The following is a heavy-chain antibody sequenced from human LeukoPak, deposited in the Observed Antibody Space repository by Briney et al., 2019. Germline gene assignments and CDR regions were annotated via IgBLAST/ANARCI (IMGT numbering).Heavy chain of an antibody. CDR2: IYYSGST. Sequence: SETLSLTCTVSGGSISSYYWSWLRQPPGKGLEWLGYIYYSGSTNYNPSLKSRVTISVDTSKNQFSLKLSSVTTADTAVYYCARGDSLFGEFSSFDYWGQGTLVTVSS. V-gene: IGHV4-59*01. J-gene: IGHJ4*02. D-gene: IGHD3-10*02. CDR1: GGSISSYY. CDR3: ARGDSLFGEFSSFDY.